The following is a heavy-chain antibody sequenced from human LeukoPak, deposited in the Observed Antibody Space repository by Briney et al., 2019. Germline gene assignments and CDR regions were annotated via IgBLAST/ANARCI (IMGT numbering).Heavy chain of an antibody. Sequence: SQTLSLTCAISGDSVSSNSAAWNWIRQSPSRGLEWLGRTYYRSKWYNDYAVSVKSRITINPDTSKNQFSLKLSSVTAADTAVYYCARGRLPMYYYGPSWFDPWGQGTLVTVSS. J-gene: IGHJ5*02. D-gene: IGHD3-10*01. CDR1: GDSVSSNSAA. V-gene: IGHV6-1*01. CDR3: ARGRLPMYYYGPSWFDP. CDR2: TYYRSKWYN.